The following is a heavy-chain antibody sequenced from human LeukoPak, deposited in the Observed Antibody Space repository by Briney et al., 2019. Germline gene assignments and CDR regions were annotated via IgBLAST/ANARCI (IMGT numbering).Heavy chain of an antibody. D-gene: IGHD3-22*01. Sequence: GGSLRLSCAVSGFTFSNYAMHWVRQAPGKGLEWVAATSHDGDKEYYADSVKGRFTISRDNSKNTLYLQMNSLRAEDTAVYYCARTRTYYYDSSGYSKPTFDYWGQGTLVTVSS. CDR3: ARTRTYYYDSSGYSKPTFDY. CDR2: TSHDGDKE. J-gene: IGHJ4*02. V-gene: IGHV3-30*04. CDR1: GFTFSNYA.